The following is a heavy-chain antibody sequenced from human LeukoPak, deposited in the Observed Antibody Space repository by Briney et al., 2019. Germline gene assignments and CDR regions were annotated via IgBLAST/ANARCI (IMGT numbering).Heavy chain of an antibody. J-gene: IGHJ4*02. Sequence: GGSLRLSCAASGFAFSSYSMNWVRQAPGKGLEWVSFISSSSSTIYYADSVKGRFTISRDNAKNSLYMQMNSLRAEDTAVYYCARGAYNSGWSGGHWGQGTLVTVSS. V-gene: IGHV3-48*01. D-gene: IGHD6-19*01. CDR2: ISSSSSTI. CDR1: GFAFSSYS. CDR3: ARGAYNSGWSGGH.